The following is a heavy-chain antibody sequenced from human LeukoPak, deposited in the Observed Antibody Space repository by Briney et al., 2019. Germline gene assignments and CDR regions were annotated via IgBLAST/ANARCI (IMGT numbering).Heavy chain of an antibody. CDR3: ARDYSSGWYWFDP. Sequence: SETLSLTCTVSGGSISSYYWSWIRQPPGKGLEWIGYIYYSGSTNYNPYLKSRVTISVDTSKNQFSLRLSSVTAADTAVYYCARDYSSGWYWFDPWGQGTLVTVSS. CDR1: GGSISSYY. D-gene: IGHD6-19*01. J-gene: IGHJ5*02. V-gene: IGHV4-59*01. CDR2: IYYSGST.